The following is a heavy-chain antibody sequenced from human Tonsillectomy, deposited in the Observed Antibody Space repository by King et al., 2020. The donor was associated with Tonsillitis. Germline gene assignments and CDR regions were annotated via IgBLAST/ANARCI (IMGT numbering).Heavy chain of an antibody. CDR2: ISYDGSKK. CDR1: GFTFSRHG. J-gene: IGHJ6*02. Sequence: VQLVESGGGVVQPGRSLRLSCAASGFTFSRHGMHWVRQAPGKGLEWGAVISYDGSKKYYAESVKGRFTISRDNSKNTLYLQMNSLRAEDTAVYYCARGRGMVRGLIHYYYGMDVWGQGTTVTVSS. V-gene: IGHV3-33*05. D-gene: IGHD3-10*01. CDR3: ARGRGMVRGLIHYYYGMDV.